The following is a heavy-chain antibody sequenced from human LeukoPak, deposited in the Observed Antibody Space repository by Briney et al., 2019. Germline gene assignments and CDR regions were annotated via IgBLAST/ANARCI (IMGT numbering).Heavy chain of an antibody. J-gene: IGHJ4*02. D-gene: IGHD4/OR15-4a*01. CDR1: GYTFTNQW. Sequence: GKSLKISCKGSGYTFTNQWIGWVRQMPGKGLEWVGLIYPDDSDTRYSPSFRGQVSISVDKSISTAYLQWSSLKASDTAMYYCARHSGARALNYWGQGTLVTVSS. CDR2: IYPDDSDT. CDR3: ARHSGARALNY. V-gene: IGHV5-51*01.